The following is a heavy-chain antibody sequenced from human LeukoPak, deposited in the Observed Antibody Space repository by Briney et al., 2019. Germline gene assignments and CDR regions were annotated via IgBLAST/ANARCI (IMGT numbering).Heavy chain of an antibody. D-gene: IGHD2-8*01. CDR2: INPSAYT. Sequence: SETLSLTCAVYGWSFSGYHWSWIRQPPGKGPEWIGDINPSAYTNYIPSLKSRVTLSVDPSKDQFSRRMSSVTGADTAVYNCARGGGHLMADHHDYYYYMDVWGSGTTVTVSS. CDR1: GWSFSGYH. V-gene: IGHV4-34*01. CDR3: ARGGGHLMADHHDYYYYMDV. J-gene: IGHJ6*03.